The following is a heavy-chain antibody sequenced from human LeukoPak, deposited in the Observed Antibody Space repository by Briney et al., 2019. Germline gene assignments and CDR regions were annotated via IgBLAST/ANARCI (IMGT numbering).Heavy chain of an antibody. Sequence: SETLSLTCTVSGGSISSSNYYWGWIRQPPGEGLEWIASISSSGSTYYNPSFKSRVTISVETSKSQVSLKLSSVTAADTAVYYCARHSDSGTYRQYGFDTWGQGTMVTVSS. CDR3: ARHSDSGTYRQYGFDT. V-gene: IGHV4-39*01. CDR1: GGSISSSNYY. J-gene: IGHJ3*02. D-gene: IGHD3-22*01. CDR2: ISSSGST.